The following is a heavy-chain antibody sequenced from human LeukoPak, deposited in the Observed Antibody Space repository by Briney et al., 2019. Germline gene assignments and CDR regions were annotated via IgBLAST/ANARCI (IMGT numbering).Heavy chain of an antibody. Sequence: PGGSLRLSCAASGFTFSTYSMNWVRQAPGKGLEWVSGISGSGGSTDYADSVKGRFTISRNNSKNTLYLQMNSLRAEDTAVYYCAKAGHPSAYCSSTSCYMGSWGQGTLVTASS. CDR1: GFTFSTYS. V-gene: IGHV3-23*01. J-gene: IGHJ5*02. D-gene: IGHD2-2*02. CDR2: ISGSGGST. CDR3: AKAGHPSAYCSSTSCYMGS.